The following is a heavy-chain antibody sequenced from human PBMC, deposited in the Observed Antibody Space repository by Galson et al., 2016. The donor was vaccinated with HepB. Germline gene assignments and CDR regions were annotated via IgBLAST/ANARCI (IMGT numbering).Heavy chain of an antibody. Sequence: SLRLSCATSGFKFSIYAMHWVRQSPGKGLEWVAVTWPDGSNKYYADSVKGRFTISRDNSKNTMYLQMNSLRAEDTAVYYCARDSKGIRGWFDPWGQGTLVTVSP. D-gene: IGHD5-18*01. CDR2: TWPDGSNK. CDR3: ARDSKGIRGWFDP. CDR1: GFKFSIYA. V-gene: IGHV3-33*01. J-gene: IGHJ5*02.